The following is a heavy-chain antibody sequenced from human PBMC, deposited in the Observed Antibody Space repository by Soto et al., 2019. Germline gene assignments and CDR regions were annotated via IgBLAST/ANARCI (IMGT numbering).Heavy chain of an antibody. CDR3: AREGQQLDLYDGFDI. J-gene: IGHJ3*02. CDR2: IWYDGSNK. Sequence: HGGSLGLCCAASGLTVSSYGMHWARQAPGKGLEWVAVIWYDGSNKYYADSVKGRFTISRDNSKNTLYLQMNSLRAEDTAVYYCAREGQQLDLYDGFDIWGQGTMVTVSS. CDR1: GLTVSSYG. V-gene: IGHV3-33*01. D-gene: IGHD6-13*01.